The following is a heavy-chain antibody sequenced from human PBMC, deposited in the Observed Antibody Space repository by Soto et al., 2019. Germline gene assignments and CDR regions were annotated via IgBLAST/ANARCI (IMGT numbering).Heavy chain of an antibody. CDR3: ARDSRDSSGYYLNFDY. J-gene: IGHJ4*02. D-gene: IGHD3-22*01. CDR1: GFTFSSYS. V-gene: IGHV3-21*01. Sequence: PGGSLRLSCAASGFTFSSYSMNWVRQAPGKGLEWVSSISSSSSYIYYADSVKGRFTISRDHAKNSLYLQMNSLRAEDTAVYYCARDSRDSSGYYLNFDYWGQGTLVTVSS. CDR2: ISSSSSYI.